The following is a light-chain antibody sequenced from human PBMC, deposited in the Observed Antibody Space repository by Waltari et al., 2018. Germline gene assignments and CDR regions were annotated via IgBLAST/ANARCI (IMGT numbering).Light chain of an antibody. Sequence: QSALTQPASVSGSPGQSITISCTGTSSDVGGYNYVPWYQQHPGKAPKLMIYEVSNRPSGVSNRFSGSKSGNTASLTISGLQAEDEADYYCSSYTTSTTRVVFGGGTKLTVL. CDR1: SSDVGGYNY. V-gene: IGLV2-14*01. CDR3: SSYTTSTTRVV. CDR2: EVS. J-gene: IGLJ2*01.